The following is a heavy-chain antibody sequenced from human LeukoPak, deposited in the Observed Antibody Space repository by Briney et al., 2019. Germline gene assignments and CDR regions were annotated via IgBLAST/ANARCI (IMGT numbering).Heavy chain of an antibody. J-gene: IGHJ6*02. Sequence: ASVKVSCKASGGTFSSYAISWVRRAPGQGLEWMGRIIPIFGIASYAQKFQGRVTITADKSTSTAYMELSSLRSEDTAVYYCASVAHQNYYYYGMDVWGQGTTVTVSS. CDR2: IIPIFGIA. D-gene: IGHD6-19*01. CDR3: ASVAHQNYYYYGMDV. V-gene: IGHV1-69*04. CDR1: GGTFSSYA.